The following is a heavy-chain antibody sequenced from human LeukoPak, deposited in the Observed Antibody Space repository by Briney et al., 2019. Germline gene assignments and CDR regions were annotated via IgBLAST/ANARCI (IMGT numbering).Heavy chain of an antibody. D-gene: IGHD3-22*01. J-gene: IGHJ6*02. V-gene: IGHV4-59*01. Sequence: PSETLSLTCTVSGGSISSYYWSWIRQPPGKGLGWIGYIYYSGSTNYNPSLKSRVTISVDTSKNQFSLKLSSVTAADTAVYYCARTYYYDSSGYYDPYYYYYGMDVWGQGTTVTVSS. CDR1: GGSISSYY. CDR3: ARTYYYDSSGYYDPYYYYYGMDV. CDR2: IYYSGST.